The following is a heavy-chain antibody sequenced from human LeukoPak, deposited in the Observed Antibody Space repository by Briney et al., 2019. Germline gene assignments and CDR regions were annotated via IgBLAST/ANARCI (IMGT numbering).Heavy chain of an antibody. CDR3: ARLHIVVGRVPISAFDI. CDR1: GYTFTTYW. J-gene: IGHJ3*02. Sequence: GESLKISCKGSGYTFTTYWIGWVRQMPGKGLEWMGIIFPGDSDTKYSPSFQGQVTISADKSISTAYLQWSSLKASDTAMYYCARLHIVVGRVPISAFDIWGQGTMVTVSS. D-gene: IGHD2-21*01. V-gene: IGHV5-51*01. CDR2: IFPGDSDT.